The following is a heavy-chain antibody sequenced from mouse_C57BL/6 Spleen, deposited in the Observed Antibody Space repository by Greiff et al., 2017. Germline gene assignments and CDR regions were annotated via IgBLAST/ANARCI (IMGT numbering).Heavy chain of an antibody. Sequence: VQLQQPGAELVRPGSSVKLSCKASGYTFTSYWMDWVKQRPGQGLEWIGNIYPSDSETHYNQKFKDKATLTVDKSSSTAYMQLSSLTSEDSAVYYCALIYYHGSSYEDYAMDYWGQGTSVTVSS. J-gene: IGHJ4*01. V-gene: IGHV1-61*01. CDR1: GYTFTSYW. CDR2: IYPSDSET. CDR3: ALIYYHGSSYEDYAMDY. D-gene: IGHD1-1*01.